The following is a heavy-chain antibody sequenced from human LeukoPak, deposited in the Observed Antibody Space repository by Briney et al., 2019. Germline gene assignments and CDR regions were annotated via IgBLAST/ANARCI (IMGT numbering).Heavy chain of an antibody. V-gene: IGHV4-59*08. CDR3: ARARVGSSSTDGYNLDY. J-gene: IGHJ4*02. D-gene: IGHD3-10*01. CDR1: GGSISSYY. Sequence: SETLSLTCTVSGGSISSYYRSWIRQPPGKGLEWIGYIYYSGSTNYNPSLKSRVTISVDTSKNQFSLKLSSVTAADTAVYYCARARVGSSSTDGYNLDYWGQGTLVTVSS. CDR2: IYYSGST.